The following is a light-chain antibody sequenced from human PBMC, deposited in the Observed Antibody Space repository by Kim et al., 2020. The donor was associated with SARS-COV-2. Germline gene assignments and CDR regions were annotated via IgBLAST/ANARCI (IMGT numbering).Light chain of an antibody. CDR3: QKYDRAPWT. CDR2: AAS. Sequence: ASVGNSVTITCRASQGISSSLAWYQQNPGKVPRLLIYAASALQSGVPSRFSGSGSGTDFTLTISSLQPEDVATYYCQKYDRAPWTFGQGTKVDIK. J-gene: IGKJ1*01. V-gene: IGKV1-27*01. CDR1: QGISSS.